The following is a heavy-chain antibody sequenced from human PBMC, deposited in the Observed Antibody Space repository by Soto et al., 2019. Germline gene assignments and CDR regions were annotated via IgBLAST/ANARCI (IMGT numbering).Heavy chain of an antibody. CDR3: ATEKIVGATHDFDY. CDR2: IYYSGST. CDR1: GGSISSGDHY. V-gene: IGHV4-30-4*01. D-gene: IGHD1-26*01. J-gene: IGHJ4*02. Sequence: TLSLTCTVSGGSISSGDHYWSWIRQPPGKGLEWIGYIYYSGSTYYNPSLKSRVIISVDTSKNQFSLKLSSVTAADTAVYYCATEKIVGATHDFDYWGQGTLVTVSS.